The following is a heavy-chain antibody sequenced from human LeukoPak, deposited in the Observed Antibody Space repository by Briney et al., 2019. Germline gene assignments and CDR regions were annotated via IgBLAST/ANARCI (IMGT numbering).Heavy chain of an antibody. CDR1: GFTFSSYA. CDR3: ARDGDGETGTFDY. J-gene: IGHJ4*02. D-gene: IGHD2-21*02. V-gene: IGHV3-30-3*01. Sequence: QSGRSLRLSCAASGFTFSSYAMHWVRQAPGKGLEWVAVISYDGSNKYYADSVKGRFTISRDNSKNTLYLQMNSLRAEDTAVYYCARDGDGETGTFDYWGQGTLVTVSS. CDR2: ISYDGSNK.